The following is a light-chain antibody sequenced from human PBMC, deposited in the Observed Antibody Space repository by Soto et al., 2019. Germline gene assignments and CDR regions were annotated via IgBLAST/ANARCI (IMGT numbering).Light chain of an antibody. CDR2: GAS. CDR3: QQYGTSPRWT. V-gene: IGKV3-20*01. Sequence: IVLSQSPGTLALSPWERATLSCMASEKIGTYLAWYQHKPGQAPSVLIFGASTRDNGVPDRFSGSGSGTDFTLTISRLDPADFAVYYCQQYGTSPRWTFGQGTKVDI. CDR1: EKIGTY. J-gene: IGKJ1*01.